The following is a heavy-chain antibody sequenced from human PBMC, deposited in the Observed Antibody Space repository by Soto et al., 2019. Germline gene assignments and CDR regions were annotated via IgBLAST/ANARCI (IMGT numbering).Heavy chain of an antibody. D-gene: IGHD4-4*01. Sequence: QVQLVQSGAEVKKPGASVKVSCKASGYTFTSYGISWVRQAPGQGLEWMGWISAYNGNTNYAQKLQGRVTMTTDTSTSTAYMELRSLRSDDTAVYYCARRGYSNYGPTVDYYYGMDVWGQGTTVTVSS. CDR1: GYTFTSYG. V-gene: IGHV1-18*01. CDR3: ARRGYSNYGPTVDYYYGMDV. CDR2: ISAYNGNT. J-gene: IGHJ6*02.